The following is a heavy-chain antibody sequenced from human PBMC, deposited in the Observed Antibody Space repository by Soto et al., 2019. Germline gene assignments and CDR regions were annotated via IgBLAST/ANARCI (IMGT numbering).Heavy chain of an antibody. J-gene: IGHJ3*02. D-gene: IGHD1-7*01. V-gene: IGHV1-3*01. CDR1: GYTFTSYA. CDR3: ASEGVAGTTRAFDI. CDR2: INAGNGNT. Sequence: QVQLVQSGAEVKKPGASVKVSCKASGYTFTSYAMHWVRQAPGQRLEWMGWINAGNGNTKYSQKFQGRVTITRDTSASAAYMELSSLRSEDTAVYYCASEGVAGTTRAFDIWGQGTMVTVSS.